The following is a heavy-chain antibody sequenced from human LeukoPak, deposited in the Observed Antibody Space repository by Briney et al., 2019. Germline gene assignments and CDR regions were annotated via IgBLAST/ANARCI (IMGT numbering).Heavy chain of an antibody. CDR3: AKDNYDILTGGGMYV. Sequence: GGSLRLSCAASGFTFDDYAMHWVRQAPGKGLEWVSGISWNSGSIGYADSVKGRFTISRDNAKNSLYLQMNSLRAEDTALYYCAKDNYDILTGGGMYVWGQGTTVTVSS. V-gene: IGHV3-9*01. CDR1: GFTFDDYA. J-gene: IGHJ6*02. CDR2: ISWNSGSI. D-gene: IGHD3-9*01.